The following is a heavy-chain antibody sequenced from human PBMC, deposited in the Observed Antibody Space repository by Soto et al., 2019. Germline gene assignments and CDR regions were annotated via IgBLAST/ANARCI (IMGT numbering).Heavy chain of an antibody. CDR1: GFTFSDYC. D-gene: IGHD4-4*01. Sequence: GGSLRLSCAASGFTFSDYCMSWIRQAPGKGLEWVLYISSSGSTIYHADSVKGRFTISRDNAKNSLYLQMNSLRAADTAVYYCATNYAYYYYYGMDVWGQGTTVTVSS. V-gene: IGHV3-11*04. CDR3: ATNYAYYYYYGMDV. J-gene: IGHJ6*02. CDR2: ISSSGSTI.